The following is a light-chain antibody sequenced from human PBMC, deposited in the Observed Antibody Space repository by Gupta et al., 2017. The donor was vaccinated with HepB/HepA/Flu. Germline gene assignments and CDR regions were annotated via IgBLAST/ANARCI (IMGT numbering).Light chain of an antibody. V-gene: IGKV1-12*01. J-gene: IGKJ1*01. CDR1: QGSSSW. CDR2: AAS. Sequence: DFLMTKSPSSVSASVADRVTITCRASQGSSSWLAWVQQKTGKDHKLLSEAASSLQSGVPSRFSGSGSGTEFTLTISSLQPEDFATYYCQQAHSLPRTFGQGTKVEIK. CDR3: QQAHSLPRT.